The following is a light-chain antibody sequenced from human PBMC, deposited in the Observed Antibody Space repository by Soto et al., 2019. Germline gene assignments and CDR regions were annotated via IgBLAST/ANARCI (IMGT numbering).Light chain of an antibody. CDR1: QNIRDS. Sequence: DIQMTQSPSSLSASVGDRVSITCRASQNIRDSLNWYQQTKGKPPDILIHTASSLPSGVPSRFSGRGAGTDFTLTISGLQREDFATYYCQQSYGNPPTFGQGTKVDIK. CDR2: TAS. J-gene: IGKJ1*01. V-gene: IGKV1-39*01. CDR3: QQSYGNPPT.